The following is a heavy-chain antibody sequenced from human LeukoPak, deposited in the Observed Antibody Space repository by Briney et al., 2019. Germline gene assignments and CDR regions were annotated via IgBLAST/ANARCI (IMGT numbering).Heavy chain of an antibody. CDR1: GFTFSSHA. J-gene: IGHJ4*02. V-gene: IGHV3-23*01. CDR3: AKAMNGGASPFDY. Sequence: GGSLRLSCAASGFTFSSHAMSWVRQAPGKGLEWVSLISGSGGSTYYADPVKGRFTISRDNSKNTLYLEMNSLRAENTAVYYCAKAMNGGASPFDYWGQGTLVTVSS. CDR2: ISGSGGST. D-gene: IGHD1-1*01.